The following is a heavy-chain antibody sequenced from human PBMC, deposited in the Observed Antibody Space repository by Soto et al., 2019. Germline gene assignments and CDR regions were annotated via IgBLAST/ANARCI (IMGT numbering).Heavy chain of an antibody. CDR1: GGSFSGYY. Sequence: QVQLQQWGAGLLKPSETLSLTCAVYGGSFSGYYWSWIRQPPGKGLEWIGEINHSGSTNYNPSLKSRATISVDTSKNQFSLKLSSVTAADTAVYYCERAMTTVTTDAFDIWGQGTMVTVSS. CDR2: INHSGST. D-gene: IGHD4-17*01. V-gene: IGHV4-34*01. J-gene: IGHJ3*02. CDR3: ERAMTTVTTDAFDI.